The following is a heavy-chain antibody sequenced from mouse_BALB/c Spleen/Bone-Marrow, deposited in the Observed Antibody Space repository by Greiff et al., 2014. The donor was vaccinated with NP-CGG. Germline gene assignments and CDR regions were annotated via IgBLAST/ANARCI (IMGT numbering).Heavy chain of an antibody. CDR1: GYTFTAYV. V-gene: IGHV1-14*01. J-gene: IGHJ2*01. CDR3: AREGWLLRFDY. Sequence: QLQESGPEQVKPGASVKMSCKASGYTFTAYVMHWVKQKPGQGLEWIGYINPYNDGTNYNEKFKGKATLTSDISSSTANMELSSLTSEDSAVYYCAREGWLLRFDYWAKAPLSQSPQ. D-gene: IGHD2-3*01. CDR2: INPYNDGT.